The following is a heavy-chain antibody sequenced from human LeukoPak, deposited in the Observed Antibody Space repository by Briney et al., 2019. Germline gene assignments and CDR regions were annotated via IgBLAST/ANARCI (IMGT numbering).Heavy chain of an antibody. CDR3: ARDQNDFWSDPTGFDP. J-gene: IGHJ5*02. Sequence: SETLSLTCTVSGGSISSYYWSWIRQPPGKGLEWIGYIYYSGSTNYNPSLKSRVTISVDTSKNQFSLKLSSVTAADTAVYYCARDQNDFWSDPTGFDPWGQGTLVTVSS. CDR1: GGSISSYY. D-gene: IGHD3-3*01. CDR2: IYYSGST. V-gene: IGHV4-59*01.